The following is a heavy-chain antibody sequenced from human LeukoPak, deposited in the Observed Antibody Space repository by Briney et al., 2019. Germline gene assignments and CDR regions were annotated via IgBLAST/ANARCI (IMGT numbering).Heavy chain of an antibody. CDR2: IIPIFGTA. CDR3: AKRRGTAMVYDAFDI. Sequence: ASVKVSCKASGGTFSSYAISWVRQAPGQGLEWMGGIIPIFGTANYAQKFQGRVTITADESTSTAYMELSSLRSEDTAVYYCAKRRGTAMVYDAFDIWGQGTMVTVSS. D-gene: IGHD5-18*01. J-gene: IGHJ3*02. CDR1: GGTFSSYA. V-gene: IGHV1-69*13.